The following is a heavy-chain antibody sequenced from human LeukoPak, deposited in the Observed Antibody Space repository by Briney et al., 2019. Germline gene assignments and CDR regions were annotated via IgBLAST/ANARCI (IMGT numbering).Heavy chain of an antibody. V-gene: IGHV4-31*03. J-gene: IGHJ4*02. Sequence: SETLSLTCTVSGGFISSGGYYWTWIRQPSGKGLECIGYIYYSGSTYYNPSLKSRVSMSLDTSKNQFSLKLRSVTAADTAVYCCAKGPAGSYFHVPDYWGQGTLVTVSS. CDR1: GGFISSGGYY. D-gene: IGHD3-10*01. CDR3: AKGPAGSYFHVPDY. CDR2: IYYSGST.